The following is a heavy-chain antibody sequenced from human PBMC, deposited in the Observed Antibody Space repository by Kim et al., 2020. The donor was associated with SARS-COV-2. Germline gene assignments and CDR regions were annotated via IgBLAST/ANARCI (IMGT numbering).Heavy chain of an antibody. D-gene: IGHD1-26*01. CDR3: AHRHFHSGSYGY. V-gene: IGHV2-5*01. Sequence: RYSPSLKSRLTITKDTSKNQVVLTMTNMDPVDTATYYCAHRHFHSGSYGYWGQGTLVTVSS. J-gene: IGHJ4*02.